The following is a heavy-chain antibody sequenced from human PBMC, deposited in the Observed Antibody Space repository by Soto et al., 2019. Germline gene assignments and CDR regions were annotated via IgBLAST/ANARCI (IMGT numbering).Heavy chain of an antibody. J-gene: IGHJ4*02. CDR3: AHRPSGWYLFDY. Sequence: QITLKESGPTLVRPTQTLTLTCTFSGFSLSTSGLCVGWIRLPPGKALEWLALIYWNDDKRYSPSLKARLTITKDTSKTQVVLTMPNMDPVDTATYYCAHRPSGWYLFDYWGQGTLVTVSS. D-gene: IGHD6-19*01. CDR2: IYWNDDK. V-gene: IGHV2-5*01. CDR1: GFSLSTSGLC.